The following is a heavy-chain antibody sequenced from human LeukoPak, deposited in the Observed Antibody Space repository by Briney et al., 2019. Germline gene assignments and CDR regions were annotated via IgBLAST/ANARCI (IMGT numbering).Heavy chain of an antibody. CDR1: GGSISSYY. CDR3: ARAYSSGSYYGMDV. CDR2: IYTSGST. Sequence: SETLSLTSTVSGGSISSYYWSWIRQPAGKGLEWIGRIYTSGSTNYNPSLKSRVTMSVDTSKNQFSLKLSSVTAADTAVYYCARAYSSGSYYGMDVWGQGTTVTVSS. V-gene: IGHV4-4*07. D-gene: IGHD6-19*01. J-gene: IGHJ6*02.